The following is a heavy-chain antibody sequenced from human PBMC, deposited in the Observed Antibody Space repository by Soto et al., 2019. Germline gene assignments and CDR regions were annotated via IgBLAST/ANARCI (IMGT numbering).Heavy chain of an antibody. J-gene: IGHJ4*02. Sequence: VQLVESGGGFIQPWGSLRLSCAASGLTVSSNYMSWVRQAPGKGLEWVSVVYSDGRTYHADSVKGRCTISRDISKNTVYLQMNSLRAEDTAVYYCARGAMVLTPKNDDYWGQGTLVTVSS. CDR2: VYSDGRT. V-gene: IGHV3-53*01. D-gene: IGHD5-18*01. CDR1: GLTVSSNY. CDR3: ARGAMVLTPKNDDY.